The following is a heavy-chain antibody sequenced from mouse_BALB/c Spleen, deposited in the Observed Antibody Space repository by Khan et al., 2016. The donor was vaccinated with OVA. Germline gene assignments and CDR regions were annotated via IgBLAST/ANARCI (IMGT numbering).Heavy chain of an antibody. CDR3: VRDGAYHRNDGWFAY. CDR2: INPSNGYT. CDR1: GYTFTSYT. J-gene: IGHJ3*01. Sequence: QVQLKQSGAELARPGPSVKMSCTASGYTFTSYTIHWIKERPGQGLEWIGYINPSNGYTNYNQKFKDKATLTTDKSSTTAYLQLSSLTSDDSAVYNCVRDGAYHRNDGWFAYWGQGTLVTVSA. V-gene: IGHV1-4*01. D-gene: IGHD2-14*01.